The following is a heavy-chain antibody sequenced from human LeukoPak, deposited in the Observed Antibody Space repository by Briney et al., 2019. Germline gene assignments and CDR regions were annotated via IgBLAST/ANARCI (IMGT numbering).Heavy chain of an antibody. V-gene: IGHV4-4*08. D-gene: IGHD6-13*01. CDR3: ERGVAAAGTPGDASFDF. Sequence: PSETLSLTCTVSGGSISSYYWSWIRQPPGKGLEWIGYIYSSGSARYNSSLKSRVTISTDTSKNQFSLSLRSVTAADTSVYYCERGVAAAGTPGDASFDFWGQGALVTVSS. CDR1: GGSISSYY. CDR2: IYSSGSA. J-gene: IGHJ4*02.